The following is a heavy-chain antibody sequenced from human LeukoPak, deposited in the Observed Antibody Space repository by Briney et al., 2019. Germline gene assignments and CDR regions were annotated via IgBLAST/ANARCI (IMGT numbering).Heavy chain of an antibody. V-gene: IGHV5-51*01. D-gene: IGHD3/OR15-3a*01. CDR2: IYPGDSDT. J-gene: IGHJ6*03. CDR1: GYSFTNYW. CDR3: ARHDFTDTSYYYYYMDV. Sequence: GESLKISCKGSGYSFTNYWIGWVRQMPGKVLEWMGIIYPGDSDTRYSPSFQGQVTISADKSISTAYLQWSSLKASATAMYYCARHDFTDTSYYYYYMDVWGKGTTVTVSS.